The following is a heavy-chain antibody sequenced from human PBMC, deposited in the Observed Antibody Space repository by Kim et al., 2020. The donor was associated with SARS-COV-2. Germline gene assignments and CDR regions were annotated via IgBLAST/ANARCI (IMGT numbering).Heavy chain of an antibody. CDR2: ISAYNGNT. CDR3: ARDYRVVLGSGYYTVDY. CDR1: GYTFTSYG. J-gene: IGHJ4*02. V-gene: IGHV1-18*04. Sequence: ASVKVSCKASGYTFTSYGISWVRQAPGQGLEWMGWISAYNGNTNYAQKLQGRVTMTTDTSTSTAYMELRSLKSDDTAVYYCARDYRVVLGSGYYTVDYWGQGTLVTVSS. D-gene: IGHD3-3*01.